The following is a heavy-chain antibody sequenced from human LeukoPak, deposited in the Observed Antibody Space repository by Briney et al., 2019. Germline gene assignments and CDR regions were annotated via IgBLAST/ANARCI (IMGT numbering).Heavy chain of an antibody. CDR3: ARAFRDVIFDS. D-gene: IGHD5-24*01. V-gene: IGHV3-9*01. J-gene: IGHJ4*02. CDR1: GFAFDDYA. Sequence: SLRLSCAASGFAFDDYAMHWVRQAPGKGLEWVSGISWNSGSIGYADSVKGRFTISRDNAKNSLYLQMNSLRAEDTAVYYCARAFRDVIFDSWGQGTLVTVSS. CDR2: ISWNSGSI.